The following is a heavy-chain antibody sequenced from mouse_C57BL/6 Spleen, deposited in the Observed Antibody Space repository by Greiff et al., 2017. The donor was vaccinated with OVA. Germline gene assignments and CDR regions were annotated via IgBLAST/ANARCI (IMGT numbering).Heavy chain of an antibody. V-gene: IGHV3-8*01. CDR1: GYSITSYY. D-gene: IGHD5-1*01. CDR3: ARWEYGYAMDY. Sequence: EVKLQESGPGLAKPSQTLSLSCSVSGYSITSYYWNWIRKFPGNKLEYIGYICYSGSTYYYPSLKSRISITRDTSKNHCYLQMNSVTTEDTATYYCARWEYGYAMDYWGQGTSVTVSS. CDR2: ICYSGST. J-gene: IGHJ4*01.